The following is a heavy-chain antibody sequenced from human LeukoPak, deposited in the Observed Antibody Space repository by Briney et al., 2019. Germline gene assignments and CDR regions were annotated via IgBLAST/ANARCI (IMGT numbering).Heavy chain of an antibody. Sequence: GGSLRLSCAASGFTFSSYAMSWVRQAPGKGLEWVSAISGSGGSTYYADSVKGRFTISRDNSKSTLYLQMNSLRAEDTAVYYCAKDLQDLGYSSGWGRAEYFQHWGQGTLVTVSS. CDR1: GFTFSSYA. CDR2: ISGSGGST. CDR3: AKDLQDLGYSSGWGRAEYFQH. V-gene: IGHV3-23*01. D-gene: IGHD6-19*01. J-gene: IGHJ1*01.